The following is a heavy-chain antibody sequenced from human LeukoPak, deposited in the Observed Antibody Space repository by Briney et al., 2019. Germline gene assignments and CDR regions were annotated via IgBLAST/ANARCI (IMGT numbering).Heavy chain of an antibody. V-gene: IGHV1-18*01. D-gene: IGHD1-1*01. CDR3: ARATSSQFRPFDI. CDR2: ISAYNGNT. Sequence: GASVKVSCKASGGTFSSYAISWVRQAPGQGLEWMGWISAYNGNTNYAQKLQGRVTMTTDTSTSTAYIELRSLRSDDTAVYYCARATSSQFRPFDIWGQGTMVTVSS. J-gene: IGHJ3*02. CDR1: GGTFSSYA.